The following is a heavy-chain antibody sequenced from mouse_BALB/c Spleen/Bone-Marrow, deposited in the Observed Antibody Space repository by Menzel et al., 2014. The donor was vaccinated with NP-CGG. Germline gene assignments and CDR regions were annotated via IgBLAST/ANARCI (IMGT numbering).Heavy chain of an antibody. V-gene: IGHV7-3*02. CDR3: ARDTLMYFDV. CDR2: IRNKANGYTT. Sequence: EVQGVESGGGLVQPGGSLRLSCATSGFTFTDYYMTWVRPPPGKALEWLGFIRNKANGYTTEYCASVKGRFTISRDNSQSILYLQMNTLRAEDSATYYCARDTLMYFDVWGAGTTVTVSS. J-gene: IGHJ1*01. CDR1: GFTFTDYY.